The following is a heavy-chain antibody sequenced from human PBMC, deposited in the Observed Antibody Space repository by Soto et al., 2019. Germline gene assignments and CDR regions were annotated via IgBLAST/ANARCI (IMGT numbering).Heavy chain of an antibody. CDR3: PRDLAGQELSPVGY. CDR2: ISSSSSYI. V-gene: IGHV3-21*01. D-gene: IGHD1-26*01. CDR1: GFTFSSYS. Sequence: GGSLRLSCAASGFTFSSYSMNWVRQAPGKGLEWVSSISSSSSYIYYADSVKGRFTISRDKAKNSLYLQMNSLRAEDTPVYYCPRDLAGQELSPVGYWGQGKLVTVSS. J-gene: IGHJ4*02.